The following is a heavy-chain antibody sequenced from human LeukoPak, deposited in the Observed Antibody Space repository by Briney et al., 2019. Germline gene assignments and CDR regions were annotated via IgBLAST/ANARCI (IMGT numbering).Heavy chain of an antibody. J-gene: IGHJ3*01. CDR2: IRSSTSYI. V-gene: IGHV3-21*01. CDR1: GFTFSSYS. Sequence: GGSLRLSCAASGFTFSSYSMNWIRQAPGKGLEWVSSIRSSTSYIYYADSVKGRFTISKDSAKNSLYLQMNSLRAEDTAVYYCARAGGSTVSHSDYWGQGTMVTVSS. CDR3: ARAGGSTVSHSDY. D-gene: IGHD4-11*01.